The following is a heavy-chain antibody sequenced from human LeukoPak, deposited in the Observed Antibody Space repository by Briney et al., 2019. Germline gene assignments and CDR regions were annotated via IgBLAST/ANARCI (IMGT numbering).Heavy chain of an antibody. J-gene: IGHJ4*02. V-gene: IGHV4-39*01. CDR3: ARLSTVGGVIPFDY. CDR2: IYDGRST. CDR1: ARSMSSSSYY. D-gene: IGHD3-16*01. Sequence: SETLSPTSTVYARSMSSSSYYWDWIRQPPGKGLEGIGSIYDGRSTYYNPSLKTPVTISVDTSKTAFSLKLSSVTAADTAVYSCARLSTVGGVIPFDYWGQGTLVTVSS.